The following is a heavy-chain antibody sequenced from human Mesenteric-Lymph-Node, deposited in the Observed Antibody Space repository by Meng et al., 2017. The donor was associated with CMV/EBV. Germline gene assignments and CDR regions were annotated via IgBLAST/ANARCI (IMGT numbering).Heavy chain of an antibody. Sequence: GESLKISCAASGFTFSRFSMHWVRQAPGKGLEWVAVISYSRSTIYYADSMKARFTISRDNSKNSLYLQMNSLRAEDTAVYYCARGGGGTGNNYKYGMDVWGQGTTVTVSS. D-gene: IGHD5-24*01. V-gene: IGHV3-48*04. CDR1: GFTFSRFS. J-gene: IGHJ6*02. CDR3: ARGGGGTGNNYKYGMDV. CDR2: ISYSRSTI.